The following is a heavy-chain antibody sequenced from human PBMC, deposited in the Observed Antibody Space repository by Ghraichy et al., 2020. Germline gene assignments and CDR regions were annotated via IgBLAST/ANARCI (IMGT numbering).Heavy chain of an antibody. D-gene: IGHD1-26*01. V-gene: IGHV4-4*02. Sequence: SETLSLTCAVSGGSISRSNWWSWVRQPPGKGLEWIGEIYHSGSTNYNPSLKSRVTISVDKSKNQFSLKLSSVTAADTAVYYCARWRVGATTGYYYGMDVWGQGTTVTVSS. CDR2: IYHSGST. J-gene: IGHJ6*02. CDR3: ARWRVGATTGYYYGMDV. CDR1: GGSISRSNW.